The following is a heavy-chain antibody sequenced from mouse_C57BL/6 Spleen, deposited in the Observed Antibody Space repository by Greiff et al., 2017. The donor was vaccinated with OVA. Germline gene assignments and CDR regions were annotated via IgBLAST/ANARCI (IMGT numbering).Heavy chain of an antibody. Sequence: EVMLVESGGGLVKPGGSLKLSCAASGFTFSSYAMSWVRQTPEKRLEWVATISDGGSYTYYPDNVKGRFTISRDNAKNNLYLQMSHLKSEDTAMYYCARDQNGNYPNFDYWGQGTTLTVSS. D-gene: IGHD2-1*01. J-gene: IGHJ2*01. CDR2: ISDGGSYT. V-gene: IGHV5-4*01. CDR3: ARDQNGNYPNFDY. CDR1: GFTFSSYA.